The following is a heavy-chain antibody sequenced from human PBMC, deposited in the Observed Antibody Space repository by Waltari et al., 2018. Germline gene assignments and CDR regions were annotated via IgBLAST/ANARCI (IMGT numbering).Heavy chain of an antibody. V-gene: IGHV1-69*08. CDR3: ARDRLITFGGAQYYYYGMDV. D-gene: IGHD3-16*01. CDR1: GGTFSSYT. CDR2: IIPILGIA. J-gene: IGHJ6*02. Sequence: QVQLVQSGAEVKKPGSSVKVSCKASGGTFSSYTISWVRQAPGQGLEWMGRIIPILGIANYEQKFQGRVTITADKSTSTAYMELSSLRSEDTAVYYCARDRLITFGGAQYYYYGMDVWGQGTTVTVSS.